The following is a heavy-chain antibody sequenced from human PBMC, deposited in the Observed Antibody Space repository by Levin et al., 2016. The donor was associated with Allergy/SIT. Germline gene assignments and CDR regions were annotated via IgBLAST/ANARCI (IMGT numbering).Heavy chain of an antibody. CDR3: ARREYGYFDY. CDR2: IKAGNGIT. V-gene: IGHV1-3*01. D-gene: IGHD2/OR15-2a*01. Sequence: WVRQAPGQRLEWMGWIKAGNGITKYSQTFQGRITITRDTSASTAYMELSSLTSEDTAVYYCARREYGYFDYWGQGTLVTVSS. J-gene: IGHJ4*02.